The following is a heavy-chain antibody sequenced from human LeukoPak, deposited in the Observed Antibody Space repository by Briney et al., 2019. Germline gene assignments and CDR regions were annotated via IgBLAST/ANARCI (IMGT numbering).Heavy chain of an antibody. CDR3: ARQSSDWYRGPFDY. CDR1: GGSISSYY. J-gene: IGHJ4*02. CDR2: IYYSGST. D-gene: IGHD6-19*01. V-gene: IGHV4-59*01. Sequence: SETLSLTCTVSGGSISSYYWSWIRQPPGKGLEWIGYIYYSGSTNYNPSLKSRVTISVDTSKNQFSLKLSSVTAADTAVYYCARQSSDWYRGPFDYWGQGTLVTVSS.